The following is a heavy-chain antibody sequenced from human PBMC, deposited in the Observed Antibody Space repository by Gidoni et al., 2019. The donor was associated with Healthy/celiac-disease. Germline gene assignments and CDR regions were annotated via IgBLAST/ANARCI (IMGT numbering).Heavy chain of an antibody. CDR3: ARMLVVITAPYYYYGMDV. D-gene: IGHD3-22*01. V-gene: IGHV3-30*01. CDR2: ISYDGSNK. J-gene: IGHJ6*02. Sequence: QVQLVESGGGVVQPGRSLRLSCAASGFTLSRYAMHWVRQAPGKGLEWVAVISYDGSNKYYADSVKGRFTISRDNSKNTLYLQMTSLRAEDTAVYYCARMLVVITAPYYYYGMDVWGQGTTVTVSS. CDR1: GFTLSRYA.